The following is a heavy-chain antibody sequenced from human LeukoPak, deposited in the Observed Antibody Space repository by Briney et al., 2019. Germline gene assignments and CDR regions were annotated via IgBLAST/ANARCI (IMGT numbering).Heavy chain of an antibody. J-gene: IGHJ6*02. CDR3: AKEDGDYDYYYYGMDV. CDR1: GFTFSSYG. CDR2: ISYDGSNK. D-gene: IGHD4-17*01. Sequence: PGGSLRLSCAASGFTFSSYGMHWVRQAPGKGLEWVAVISYDGSNKYYADSVKGQFTISRDNSKNTLYLQMNSLRAEDTAVYYSAKEDGDYDYYYYGMDVWGQGTAVTVSS. V-gene: IGHV3-30*18.